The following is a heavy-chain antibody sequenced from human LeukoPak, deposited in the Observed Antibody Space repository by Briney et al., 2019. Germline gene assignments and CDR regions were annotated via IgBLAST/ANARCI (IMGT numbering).Heavy chain of an antibody. Sequence: GGSLRLSCAASGFTFSSYAMSWVRQAPGKGLEWVSAISGSGGITYYADSVKGRFTISRDNSKNTLYLHMNSLRAEDTAVYYCAKGYSYYYDSSGYYFPFDYWGQGTLVTVSS. CDR1: GFTFSSYA. V-gene: IGHV3-23*01. D-gene: IGHD3-22*01. CDR2: ISGSGGIT. J-gene: IGHJ4*02. CDR3: AKGYSYYYDSSGYYFPFDY.